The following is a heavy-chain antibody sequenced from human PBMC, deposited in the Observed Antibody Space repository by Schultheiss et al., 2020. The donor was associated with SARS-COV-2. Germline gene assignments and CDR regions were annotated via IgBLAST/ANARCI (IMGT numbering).Heavy chain of an antibody. CDR1: GFTFSSYG. V-gene: IGHV3-33*01. Sequence: GGSLRLSCAASGFTFSSYGMHWVRQAPGKGLEWVAVIWYDGSNKYYADSVKGRFTISRDNSKNTLYLQMNSLRAEDTAVYYCARERSMSWGIVGAFDYWGQGTLVTVSS. CDR3: ARERSMSWGIVGAFDY. CDR2: IWYDGSNK. D-gene: IGHD1-26*01. J-gene: IGHJ4*02.